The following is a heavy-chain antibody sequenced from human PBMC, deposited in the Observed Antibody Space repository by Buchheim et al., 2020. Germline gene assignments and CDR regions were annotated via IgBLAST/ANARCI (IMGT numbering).Heavy chain of an antibody. CDR2: IYPSDSDA. V-gene: IGHV5-51*01. J-gene: IGHJ5*02. CDR1: GYTFTKSW. CDR3: TRQPMVRGVGRFDH. D-gene: IGHD3-10*01. Sequence: EVQLVQSGAEVKKPGESLKISCQASGYTFTKSWIGWVRQVPGKGLEWMGVIYPSDSDARYSPSLQDQVTISVDRSINTAYPQWNSLRASDTATYFCTRQPMVRGVGRFDHWGQGT.